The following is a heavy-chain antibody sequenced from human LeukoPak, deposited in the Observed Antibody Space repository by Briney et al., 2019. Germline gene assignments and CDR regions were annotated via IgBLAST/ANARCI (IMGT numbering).Heavy chain of an antibody. D-gene: IGHD3/OR15-3a*01. CDR2: ISSSGMTI. CDR3: AIGADFCFPN. CDR1: GFIFNSYK. J-gene: IGHJ4*02. V-gene: IGHV3-48*03. Sequence: GGSLRLSWVTSGFIFNSYKMNWVRQAPEKGLEWVSYISSSGMTIYYADSVKGPFTISRDKSKNTLSLQMNSLRPEDTALYFCAIGADFCFPNWGQGTLVTVSS.